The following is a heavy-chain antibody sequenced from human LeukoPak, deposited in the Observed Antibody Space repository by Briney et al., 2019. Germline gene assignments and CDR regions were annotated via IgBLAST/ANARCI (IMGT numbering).Heavy chain of an antibody. Sequence: PSETLSLTCAVYGGSFSGYYWSWIRQPPGKGLEWIGEINHSGSTNYNPSLKSRVTISVDTSKNQFSLKLSSVTAADTAVYYCASVQARGFFYYYYHYMDVWGKGTTVTVSS. CDR1: GGSFSGYY. CDR3: ASVQARGFFYYYYHYMDV. V-gene: IGHV4-34*01. CDR2: INHSGST. J-gene: IGHJ6*03. D-gene: IGHD1-1*01.